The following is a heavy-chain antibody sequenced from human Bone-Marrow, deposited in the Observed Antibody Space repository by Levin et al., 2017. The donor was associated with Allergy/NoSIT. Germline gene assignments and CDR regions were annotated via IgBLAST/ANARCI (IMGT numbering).Heavy chain of an antibody. CDR2: IWYDGSNK. CDR3: AYGSGTFYRGDYYYGMDV. Sequence: LSLTCAASGFIFSSYGMHWVRQAPGKGLEWVAVIWYDGSNKYYADSVKGRFTISRDNSKNTLHLQMNSLRAEDTAVYYCAYGSGTFYRGDYYYGMDVWGQGTTVTVSS. J-gene: IGHJ6*02. V-gene: IGHV3-33*01. D-gene: IGHD3-10*01. CDR1: GFIFSSYG.